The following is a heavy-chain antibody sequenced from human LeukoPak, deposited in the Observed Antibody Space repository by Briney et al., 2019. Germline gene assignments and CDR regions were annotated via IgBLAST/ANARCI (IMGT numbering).Heavy chain of an antibody. CDR1: GYTFTGYY. CDR3: ARDPYYYDSSGYYCY. D-gene: IGHD3-22*01. CDR2: INPNSGGT. Sequence: ASVKVSCKASGYTFTGYYMHWVRQAPGQGLEWMGWINPNSGGTNYAQKFQGRVTMTRDTSISTAYMELSRLRSDDTAVYYCARDPYYYDSSGYYCYWGQGTLVTVSS. V-gene: IGHV1-2*02. J-gene: IGHJ4*02.